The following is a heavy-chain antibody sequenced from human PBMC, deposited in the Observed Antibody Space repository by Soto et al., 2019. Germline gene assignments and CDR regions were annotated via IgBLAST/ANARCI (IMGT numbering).Heavy chain of an antibody. Sequence: SETLSLTCTVSGGSISSGGYYWSWIRQHPGKGLERIGYIYYSGSTYYNPSLKSRVTISVDTSKKQFSLKLSSVTAADTAVYYCATNVIGYCSGGSCSVGNYWGQGTLVTVSS. CDR3: ATNVIGYCSGGSCSVGNY. J-gene: IGHJ4*02. D-gene: IGHD2-15*01. CDR2: IYYSGST. V-gene: IGHV4-31*03. CDR1: GGSISSGGYY.